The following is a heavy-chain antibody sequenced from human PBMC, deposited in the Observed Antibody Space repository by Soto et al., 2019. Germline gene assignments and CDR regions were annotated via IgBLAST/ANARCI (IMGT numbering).Heavy chain of an antibody. CDR3: ARDPFYCSSTSCFGGVPYGMDV. CDR2: INPNSGGT. CDR1: GYTFTGYY. J-gene: IGHJ6*02. D-gene: IGHD2-2*01. V-gene: IGHV1-2*04. Sequence: AASVKVSCKASGYTFTGYYMPWVRQALGQGLEWMGWINPNSGGTNYAQKFQGWVTMTRDTSISTAYMELSRLRSDDTAVYYCARDPFYCSSTSCFGGVPYGMDVWGQGTTVTVTS.